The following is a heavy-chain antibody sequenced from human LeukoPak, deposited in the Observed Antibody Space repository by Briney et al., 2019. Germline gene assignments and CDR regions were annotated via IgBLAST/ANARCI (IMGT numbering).Heavy chain of an antibody. Sequence: SETLSLTCFVSGGSITRYHWSWIRQPAGKGLEWIGQIHTSGSTNYNPSLKSRVAMSIDTSKNQFSLELSSVTAADTSVYYCAGRAQTTGWSFDYWGQGALVTVSS. CDR1: GGSITRYH. J-gene: IGHJ4*02. D-gene: IGHD6-19*01. CDR2: IHTSGST. CDR3: AGRAQTTGWSFDY. V-gene: IGHV4-4*07.